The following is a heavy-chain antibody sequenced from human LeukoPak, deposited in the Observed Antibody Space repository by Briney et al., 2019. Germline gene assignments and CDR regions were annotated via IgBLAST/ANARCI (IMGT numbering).Heavy chain of an antibody. J-gene: IGHJ4*02. CDR3: ARDIKHVGDSGPDLNY. V-gene: IGHV3-21*01. D-gene: IGHD2-21*01. Sequence: GGCLRLSCAAYGFTFSSYSVNSVRQATGKGLERDSSISCSSSFIYDADSVKGRFRVSRHNAKNSLYLHMDSLRADDTAIYYCARDIKHVGDSGPDLNYWGQGALVTVSS. CDR1: GFTFSSYS. CDR2: ISCSSSFI.